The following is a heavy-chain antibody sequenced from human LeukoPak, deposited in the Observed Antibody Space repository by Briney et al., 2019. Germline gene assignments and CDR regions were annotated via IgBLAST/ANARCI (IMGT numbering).Heavy chain of an antibody. CDR2: INPNSGRT. V-gene: IGHV1-2*02. Sequence: ASVKVSCKASGYTVTGYYMHWVRQAPGQGLDWMGWINPNSGRTNYAQKFQGRVTMTRDTSISTAYMELSRLRSDDTAVYYCAGDPNSSLSVWYFDYWGQGTQVTVSS. CDR1: GYTVTGYY. J-gene: IGHJ4*02. D-gene: IGHD6-13*01. CDR3: AGDPNSSLSVWYFDY.